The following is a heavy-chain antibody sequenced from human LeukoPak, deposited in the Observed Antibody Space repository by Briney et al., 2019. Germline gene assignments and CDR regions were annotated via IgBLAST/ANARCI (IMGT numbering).Heavy chain of an antibody. CDR1: GFTFSNYG. CDR3: AKSLGGSGSYYPYYFDY. J-gene: IGHJ4*02. D-gene: IGHD3-10*01. CDR2: VSADGSYK. V-gene: IGHV3-30*18. Sequence: GGSLRLSCAASGFTFSNYGMHWVRQAPGKGLEWVALVSADGSYKYYADSVKGRFTISRDNSKNTLYLQMNSLRAEDMAVYYCAKSLGGSGSYYPYYFDYWGQGTLVTVSS.